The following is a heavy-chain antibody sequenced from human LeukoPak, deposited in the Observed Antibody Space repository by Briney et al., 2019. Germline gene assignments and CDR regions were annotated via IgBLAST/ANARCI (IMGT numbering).Heavy chain of an antibody. CDR1: GGSISSGGYY. Sequence: SETLSLTCTVSGGSISSGGYYWSWIRQHPGKGLEWIGYIYYSGSTYYNPSPKSRVTISVDTSKNQFSLKLSSVTAADTAVYYCARADTAMVTGFDYWGQGTLVTVSS. J-gene: IGHJ4*02. D-gene: IGHD5-18*01. V-gene: IGHV4-31*03. CDR3: ARADTAMVTGFDY. CDR2: IYYSGST.